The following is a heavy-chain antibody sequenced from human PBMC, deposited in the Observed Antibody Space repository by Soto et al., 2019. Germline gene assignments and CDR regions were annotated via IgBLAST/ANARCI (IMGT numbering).Heavy chain of an antibody. CDR1: GFTFNNYG. J-gene: IGHJ4*02. D-gene: IGHD1-26*01. CDR2: IWSDGNEK. V-gene: IGHV3-30*02. Sequence: XGSLRLSCEASGFTFNNYGLHWVRQAPGKGLEWVAFIWSDGNEKKYTDSVKGRFTVSRDNFKKTLYLQMNSLRVEDTAIYYCARRSGNYYGPFEHWRPGTLVTV. CDR3: ARRSGNYYGPFEH.